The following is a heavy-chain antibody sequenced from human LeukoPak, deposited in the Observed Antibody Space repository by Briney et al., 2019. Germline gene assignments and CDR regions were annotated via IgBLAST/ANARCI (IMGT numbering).Heavy chain of an antibody. V-gene: IGHV4-4*02. J-gene: IGHJ4*02. CDR3: SGESGAFCPFGY. Sequence: PSETLSLTCGVSGGSISSTNWWRWVRQPPGQGLEWVGEISLTGETNYNPSLNGRVTMSLDESRNQLSLDLTSVTAADTAIYYCSGESGAFCPFGYWGQGTLVIVPP. D-gene: IGHD1-26*01. CDR2: ISLTGET. CDR1: GGSISSTNW.